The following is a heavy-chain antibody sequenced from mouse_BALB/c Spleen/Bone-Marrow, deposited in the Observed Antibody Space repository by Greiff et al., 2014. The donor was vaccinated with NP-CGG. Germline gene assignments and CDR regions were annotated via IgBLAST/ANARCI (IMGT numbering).Heavy chain of an antibody. V-gene: IGHV1S81*02. CDR3: ARCYDGNYFDY. Sequence: VQLQQSGAELVKPGASVKLSCKASGYTFTSYWMHWVKQRPGQGLEWIVEINPSNGRTNYNEKFKSKATLTVDKSSSTAYMQLSSLTSEDSAVYYCARCYDGNYFDYWGQGTTLTVSS. D-gene: IGHD2-1*01. J-gene: IGHJ2*01. CDR1: GYTFTSYW. CDR2: INPSNGRT.